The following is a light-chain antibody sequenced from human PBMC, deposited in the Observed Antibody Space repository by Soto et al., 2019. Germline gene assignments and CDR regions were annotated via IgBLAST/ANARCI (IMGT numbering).Light chain of an antibody. CDR1: RSDIGVHSF. V-gene: IGLV2-14*03. CDR3: SAYTSAATL. J-gene: IGLJ2*01. CDR2: NDY. Sequence: QSALTQPASVSGFPGQSINISCTGRRSDIGVHSFVSWYQQHPTMVPKLIIYNDYRRPSGVSGRFSASKAGNTASLTISGLQADDEANYYCSAYTSAATLFGGGTKVTVL.